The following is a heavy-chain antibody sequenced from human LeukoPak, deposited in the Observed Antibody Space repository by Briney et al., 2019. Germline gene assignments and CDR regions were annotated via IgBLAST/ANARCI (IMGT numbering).Heavy chain of an antibody. V-gene: IGHV3-7*04. CDR2: TKEDGSEK. J-gene: IGHJ6*02. Sequence: GGSLRLSCAASGFTFGSYWMIWVRQAPGKGLEFVANTKEDGSEKYYVDSVKGRFTISRDNAKNALYLQMDSLRAEDTAAYYCARAMDVWGQGTTVTVSS. CDR3: ARAMDV. CDR1: GFTFGSYW.